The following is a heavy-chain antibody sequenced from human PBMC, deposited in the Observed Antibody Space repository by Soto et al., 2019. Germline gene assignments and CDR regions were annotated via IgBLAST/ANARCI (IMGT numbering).Heavy chain of an antibody. CDR1: GFTFSDHY. D-gene: IGHD4-17*01. CDR2: TRNKANSYTT. J-gene: IGHJ6*02. CDR3: ARGPASRVTTGYYYGMDV. V-gene: IGHV3-72*01. Sequence: EVQLVESGGGLVQPGGSLRLSCAASGFTFSDHYKDWVRQAAVKALEWIGRTRNKANSYTTEYAASVKGRFTISRDDSKNSLYLQMNSLKTEDTAVYYCARGPASRVTTGYYYGMDVLGQGTTVTVSS.